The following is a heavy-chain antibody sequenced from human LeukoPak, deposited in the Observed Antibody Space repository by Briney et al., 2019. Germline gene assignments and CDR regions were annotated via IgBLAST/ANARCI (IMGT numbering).Heavy chain of an antibody. V-gene: IGHV3-30*03. CDR1: GFTFSSYG. D-gene: IGHD3-3*01. Sequence: GGSLRLSCAASGFTFSSYGMHWVRQAPGKGLEWVAVISYDGSNKYYADSVKGRFTISRDNSKNTLYLQVNSLRAEDTAVYYCEGFWSGYSHDYDYWGQGTLVTVSS. CDR2: ISYDGSNK. J-gene: IGHJ4*02. CDR3: EGFWSGYSHDYDY.